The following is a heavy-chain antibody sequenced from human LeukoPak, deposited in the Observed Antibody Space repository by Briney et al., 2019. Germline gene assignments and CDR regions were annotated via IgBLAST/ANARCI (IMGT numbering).Heavy chain of an antibody. D-gene: IGHD3-22*01. Sequence: GGSLRLSCAASGFTFSSYGMHWVRQAPGKGLEWVAVIWYDGSNKYYADSVKGRFTISRDNSKNTLYLQMNSLRAGDTAVYHCAKDRDYYDSSGYHTDAFDIWGQGTMVTGSS. CDR1: GFTFSSYG. V-gene: IGHV3-33*06. CDR3: AKDRDYYDSSGYHTDAFDI. CDR2: IWYDGSNK. J-gene: IGHJ3*02.